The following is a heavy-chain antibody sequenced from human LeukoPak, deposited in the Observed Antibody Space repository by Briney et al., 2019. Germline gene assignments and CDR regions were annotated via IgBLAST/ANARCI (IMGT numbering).Heavy chain of an antibody. V-gene: IGHV4-31*03. J-gene: IGHJ4*02. D-gene: IGHD3-22*01. Sequence: NPSETLSLTCTVSGGSISSGGYYWSWIRQHPGKGLEWTGYIYYSGSTYYNPSLNRRVTISVGTSKNQFSLKLSSVTAADTAVYYCARASSGYYYDYWGQGTLVTVSS. CDR1: GGSISSGGYY. CDR2: IYYSGST. CDR3: ARASSGYYYDY.